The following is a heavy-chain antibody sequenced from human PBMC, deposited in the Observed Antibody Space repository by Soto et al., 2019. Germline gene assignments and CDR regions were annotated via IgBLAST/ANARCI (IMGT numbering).Heavy chain of an antibody. CDR2: ISAGGST. CDR3: ARHQHRDARTCYSHHYYGMDV. V-gene: IGHV3-53*02. D-gene: IGHD2-15*01. CDR1: GFFVFGNY. J-gene: IGHJ6*02. Sequence: DEEVVETGGGLIQPGGSLRLSCAASGFFVFGNYMSWVRQAPGKGLEWVSGISAGGSTYYSDSVEARFTLCRHNSQNTWFRQINNRGHEHTAVYYSARHQHRDARTCYSHHYYGMDVWGRATTVIVSS.